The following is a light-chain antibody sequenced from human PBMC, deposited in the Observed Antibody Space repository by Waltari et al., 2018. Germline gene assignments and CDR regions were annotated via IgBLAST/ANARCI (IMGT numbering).Light chain of an antibody. J-gene: IGKJ4*01. CDR1: QNIGSY. Sequence: DIQMTQSPSSLSASVGDRVTITCRANQNIGSYLNWFQQTPGKAPKFLIYTASSLQSGVPSRFSGSGSGIDFTLTISSLQPEDFATYYCQQSDIAPLTFGGGTKIEIK. V-gene: IGKV1-39*01. CDR2: TAS. CDR3: QQSDIAPLT.